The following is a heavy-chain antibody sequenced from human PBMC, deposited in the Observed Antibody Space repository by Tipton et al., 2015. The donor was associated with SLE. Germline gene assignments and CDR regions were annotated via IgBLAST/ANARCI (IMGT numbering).Heavy chain of an antibody. CDR3: AKHGVYGMDV. J-gene: IGHJ6*02. CDR1: GFTFSSYD. CDR2: IRYDGSSE. Sequence: QLVQSGGGVVQPGGSLTLSCAASGFTFSSYDMDWVRQTPGKGLEWVVFIRYDGSSEYYADSVKGRFTIGRDKSKNTLYLQMNSLRPVDTAVYYCAKHGVYGMDVWGRGTAVTVSS. D-gene: IGHD3-3*01. V-gene: IGHV3-30*02.